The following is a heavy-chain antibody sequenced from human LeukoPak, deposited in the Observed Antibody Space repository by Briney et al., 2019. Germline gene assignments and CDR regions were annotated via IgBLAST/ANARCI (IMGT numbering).Heavy chain of an antibody. Sequence: ASVKVSCKASGGTFSSYAISWVRQAPGQGLEWMGWISAYNGNTNYAQKLQGRVTMTTDTSTSTAYMELRSLRSDDTAVYYCARDRLAVVITAFDIWGQGTMVTVSS. V-gene: IGHV1-18*01. CDR1: GGTFSSYA. CDR3: ARDRLAVVITAFDI. D-gene: IGHD3-22*01. CDR2: ISAYNGNT. J-gene: IGHJ3*02.